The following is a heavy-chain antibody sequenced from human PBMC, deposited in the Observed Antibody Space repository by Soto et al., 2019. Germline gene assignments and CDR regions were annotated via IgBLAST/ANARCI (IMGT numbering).Heavy chain of an antibody. Sequence: PSETLSLTCAVYGGSFSGYYWSWIRQPPGKGLEWIGEINHSGSTNYNPSLKSRVTTSVDTSKNQFSLKLSSVTAADTAVYYCARGWDLYSSGWFFYCWGQGTLVTVSS. CDR2: INHSGST. CDR3: ARGWDLYSSGWFFYC. V-gene: IGHV4-34*01. CDR1: GGSFSGYY. J-gene: IGHJ4*02. D-gene: IGHD6-19*01.